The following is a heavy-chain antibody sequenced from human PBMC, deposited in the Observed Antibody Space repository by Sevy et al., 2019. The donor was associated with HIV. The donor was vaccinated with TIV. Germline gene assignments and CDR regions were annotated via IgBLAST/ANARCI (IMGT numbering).Heavy chain of an antibody. CDR3: ARMVSGGLRWELIKENAFDI. D-gene: IGHD4-17*01. CDR2: ISHGGSYE. Sequence: GGSLRLSCEASGFAFRDSAIHWVRQSPGKGLEWVALISHGGSYEYYVDSVKGRFTVSSDRSKNILYLQMDGLGAEDTVVYYCARMVSGGLRWELIKENAFDIWGQGTAVTVSS. CDR1: GFAFRDSA. V-gene: IGHV3-30-3*01. J-gene: IGHJ3*02.